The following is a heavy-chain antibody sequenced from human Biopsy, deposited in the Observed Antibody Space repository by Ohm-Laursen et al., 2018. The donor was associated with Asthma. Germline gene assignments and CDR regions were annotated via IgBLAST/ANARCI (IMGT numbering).Heavy chain of an antibody. CDR3: ARHWNWGSFFDY. D-gene: IGHD7-27*01. Sequence: TLSLTCTVSGGSMSSSSYSWGWIRQPPGKGLEWIGSISYTGNTDIPSLRSRVTLSVDTSKNIFSLKLTSVTAADTAVFYCARHWNWGSFFDYWGQGMLVTVSS. V-gene: IGHV4-39*01. J-gene: IGHJ4*02. CDR2: ISYTGNT. CDR1: GGSMSSSSYS.